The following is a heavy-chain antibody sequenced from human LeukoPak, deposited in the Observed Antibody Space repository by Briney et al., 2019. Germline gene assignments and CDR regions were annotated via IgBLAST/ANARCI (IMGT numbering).Heavy chain of an antibody. J-gene: IGHJ4*02. CDR3: ARVGRGDHTWGSYSCDH. D-gene: IGHD3-16*01. CDR2: ISSSGST. Sequence: KPSETLSLTCTVSVSGDSFSSYHWSWLRQPPGKGLEWIGYISSSGSTSYNPSLKGRLTISVDTSKNQFSLKLSSVTAADTAVYYCARVGRGDHTWGSYSCDHWGQGTLVSVSS. CDR1: GDSFSSYH. V-gene: IGHV4-59*01.